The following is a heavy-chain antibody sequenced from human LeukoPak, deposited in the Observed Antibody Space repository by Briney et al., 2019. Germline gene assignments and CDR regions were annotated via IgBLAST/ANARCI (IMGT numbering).Heavy chain of an antibody. CDR3: AALWFDP. Sequence: GGSLRLSCAASGFTFSSYSMNWVRQAPGKGLEWVSYINRGGGTAYYVDSVRGRFTISRDNTKNALYLQMNSLRAEDTAVYYCAALWFDPWGQGTLVTVSS. CDR1: GFTFSSYS. V-gene: IGHV3-48*04. CDR2: INRGGGTA. J-gene: IGHJ5*02.